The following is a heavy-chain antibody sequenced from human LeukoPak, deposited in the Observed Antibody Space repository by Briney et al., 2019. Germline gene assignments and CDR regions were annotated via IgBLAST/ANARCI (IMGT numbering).Heavy chain of an antibody. Sequence: PGGSLRLSCAGSGFAFSSFEMNWVRQAPGTGLEWVSYISTSGSNIHYAGSVKGRFTISRDNAKNSLYLQMNSLREEDTAVYYCARGTTINNFDYWGQGTLVTVSS. J-gene: IGHJ4*02. CDR3: ARGTTINNFDY. D-gene: IGHD5-12*01. V-gene: IGHV3-48*03. CDR1: GFAFSSFE. CDR2: ISTSGSNI.